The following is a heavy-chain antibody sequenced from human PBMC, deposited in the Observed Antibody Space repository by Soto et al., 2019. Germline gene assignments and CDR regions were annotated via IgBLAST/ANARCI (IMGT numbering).Heavy chain of an antibody. J-gene: IGHJ4*02. CDR3: TRANWYSEY. CDR2: IYYNGNT. V-gene: IGHV4-59*11. Sequence: QVQLQESGPGLVKPSETLSLTCTVSGGSISNHYWSWIRQPPGKGLEWIGYIYYNGNTNYNPPLMRRVIMSVDTSKNHISLKLSSVTAADTAVYYCTRANWYSEYWGQGTLVTVSS. D-gene: IGHD7-27*01. CDR1: GGSISNHY.